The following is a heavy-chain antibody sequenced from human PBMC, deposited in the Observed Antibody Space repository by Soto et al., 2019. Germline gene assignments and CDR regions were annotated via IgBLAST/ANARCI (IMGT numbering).Heavy chain of an antibody. CDR2: ISYNGNT. CDR1: GGSIRNYY. D-gene: IGHD3-10*01. J-gene: IGHJ4*02. V-gene: IGHV4-59*01. CDR3: ARHFDSGTWPLDY. Sequence: SETLSVTWTVSGGSIRNYYWSWLRQPPGKGLEWIGFISYNGNTKYNPSLMGRVTISLDTSKNYFSLRLRSLTAADTALYYCARHFDSGTWPLDYWGQGILVTVSS.